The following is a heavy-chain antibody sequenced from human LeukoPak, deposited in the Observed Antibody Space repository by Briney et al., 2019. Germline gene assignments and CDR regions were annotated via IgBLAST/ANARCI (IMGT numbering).Heavy chain of an antibody. CDR2: ISSSSSYI. D-gene: IGHD4-17*01. CDR3: ARVPPDVYGDYYYFDY. J-gene: IGHJ4*02. V-gene: IGHV3-21*04. CDR1: GFTFSSYS. Sequence: GGSLRLSCAASGFTFSSYSMNWVRQAPGKGLEWVSSISSSSSYIYYADSVKGRFTISRVNAKNSLYLQMNSLRAEDTALYYCARVPPDVYGDYYYFDYWGQGTLVTVSS.